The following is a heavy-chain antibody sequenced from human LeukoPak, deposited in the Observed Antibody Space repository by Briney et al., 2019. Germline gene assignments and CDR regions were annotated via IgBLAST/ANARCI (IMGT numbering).Heavy chain of an antibody. D-gene: IGHD6-13*01. J-gene: IGHJ6*03. CDR2: INPNSGGT. CDR1: GYTFTGYY. CDR3: ATADIAAAGNGYAYYYYYYMDV. V-gene: IGHV1-2*02. Sequence: ASVKVSCKASGYTFTGYYMHWVRQAPGQGLEWMGWINPNSGGTNYAQKFQGRVTMTRDTSISTAYMELSSLRSEDTAVYYCATADIAAAGNGYAYYYYYYMDVWGKGTTVTVSS.